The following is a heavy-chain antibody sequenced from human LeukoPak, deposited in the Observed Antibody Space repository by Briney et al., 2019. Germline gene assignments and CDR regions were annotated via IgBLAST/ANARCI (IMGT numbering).Heavy chain of an antibody. J-gene: IGHJ6*02. V-gene: IGHV3-30-3*01. CDR2: MSYDGSNK. CDR1: GFSFSSYA. CDR3: ARGRGSYYYYGMDV. D-gene: IGHD3-10*01. Sequence: PGRSLRLSCAASGFSFSSYAMHWVRQAPGKGLEWVAVMSYDGSNKYYADSVKGRFTISRDNSKNTLYLQMNSLRAEDTAVYYCARGRGSYYYYGMDVWGQGTTVTVSS.